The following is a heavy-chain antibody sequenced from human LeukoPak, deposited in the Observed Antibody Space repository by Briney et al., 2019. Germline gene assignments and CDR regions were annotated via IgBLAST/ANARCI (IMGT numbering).Heavy chain of an antibody. V-gene: IGHV1-24*01. CDR1: GYTLTELS. Sequence: GASVKVSCKVSGYTLTELSMHWVRQAPGKGLEWMGGFDPEDGETIYAQKFQGRVTMTEDTSTDTAYMELSSLRSEDTAVYYCATAHCSSTSCYISLDYWGQGTLATVSS. D-gene: IGHD2-2*02. CDR3: ATAHCSSTSCYISLDY. J-gene: IGHJ4*02. CDR2: FDPEDGET.